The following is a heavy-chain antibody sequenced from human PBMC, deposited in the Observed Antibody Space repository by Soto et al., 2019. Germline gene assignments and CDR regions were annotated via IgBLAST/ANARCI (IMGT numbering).Heavy chain of an antibody. V-gene: IGHV3-48*01. J-gene: IGHJ4*02. CDR3: ARQIDFGAYRILYFDY. D-gene: IGHD2-15*01. CDR2: ISSSSSTI. CDR1: GFTFSSYS. Sequence: GGSLRLSCAASGFTFSSYSMNWVRQAPGKGLEWVSYISSSSSTIYYADSVKGRFTISRDNAKNSLYLQMNSLRAEDTAVYYCARQIDFGAYRILYFDYWGQGTLVTVSS.